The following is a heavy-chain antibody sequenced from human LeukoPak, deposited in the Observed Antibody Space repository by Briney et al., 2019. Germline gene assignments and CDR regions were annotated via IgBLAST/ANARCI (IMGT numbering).Heavy chain of an antibody. D-gene: IGHD6-13*01. CDR2: ISYDGSNK. CDR1: GFTFSSYG. Sequence: GGSLRLSCAASGFTFSSYGMHWVRQAPGKGLEWVAVISYDGSNKYYADSVKGRFTISRDNSKNTLYLQMNSLRAEDTAVCYCAIQNPPGGRSSSWYLVYWGQGTLVTVSS. CDR3: AIQNPPGGRSSSWYLVY. V-gene: IGHV3-30*03. J-gene: IGHJ4*02.